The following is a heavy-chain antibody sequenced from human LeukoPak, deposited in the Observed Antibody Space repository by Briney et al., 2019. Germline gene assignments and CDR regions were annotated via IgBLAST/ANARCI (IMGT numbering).Heavy chain of an antibody. CDR2: IYSGGST. D-gene: IGHD1-26*01. Sequence: PGGSLRLSCAASGFTVSSNYMSWVRQAPGKGLEWVSVIYSGGSTYYADSVKGRFTISRHNSKNTLYLQMNSLRAEDTAVYYCARGYGGSYGGDAFDIWGQGTMVTVSS. CDR1: GFTVSSNY. J-gene: IGHJ3*02. V-gene: IGHV3-53*04. CDR3: ARGYGGSYGGDAFDI.